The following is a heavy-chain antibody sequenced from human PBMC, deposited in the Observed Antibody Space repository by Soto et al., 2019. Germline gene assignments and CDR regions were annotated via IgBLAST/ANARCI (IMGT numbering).Heavy chain of an antibody. J-gene: IGHJ4*02. CDR2: FRTSGDGGTT. V-gene: IGHV3-23*01. Sequence: EVQLLESGGGLVQPGGSLRLSCAASGFTFSSYSMSWVRQAPGKGLEWVSGFRTSGDGGTTYYADSVKGRFTISRDNSKNTLYLQMNSLRAEDTAVYYCANEVSYFSSGYWLFDYWGQGTLVTVSS. CDR1: GFTFSSYS. CDR3: ANEVSYFSSGYWLFDY. D-gene: IGHD3-22*01.